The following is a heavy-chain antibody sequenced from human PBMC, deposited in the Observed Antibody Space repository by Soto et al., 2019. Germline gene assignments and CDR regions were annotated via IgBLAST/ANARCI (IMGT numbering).Heavy chain of an antibody. CDR3: ARRARPDFYYMDV. J-gene: IGHJ6*03. CDR2: ISSNGVGT. D-gene: IGHD6-6*01. V-gene: IGHV3-64*01. Sequence: EVQLAESGGGLAQPGGSLRLSCAASGFTLSGYAMDWVRQAPGKGLEYVSGISSNGVGTYYANSVQGRFTISRDNSKNTGYLKMGSLRPEDIAVYYCARRARPDFYYMDVWGKGTTVTVSS. CDR1: GFTLSGYA.